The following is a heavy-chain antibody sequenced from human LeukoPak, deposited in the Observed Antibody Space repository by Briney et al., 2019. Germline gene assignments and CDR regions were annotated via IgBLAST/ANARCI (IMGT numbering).Heavy chain of an antibody. Sequence: EASVKVSCKASGYTFTSYGISWVRQAPGQGLEWMGWISAYNGNTNYAQKLQGRVTMTTDTSTSTAYMELRSLRSDDTAVYYYARGAAIVGATKGGDYWGQGTLVTVSS. V-gene: IGHV1-18*01. D-gene: IGHD1-26*01. J-gene: IGHJ4*02. CDR2: ISAYNGNT. CDR1: GYTFTSYG. CDR3: ARGAAIVGATKGGDY.